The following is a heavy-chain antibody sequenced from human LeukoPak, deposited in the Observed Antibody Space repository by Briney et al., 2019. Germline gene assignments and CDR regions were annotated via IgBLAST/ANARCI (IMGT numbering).Heavy chain of an antibody. V-gene: IGHV4-31*03. CDR3: ARSPGDYYGSGSYYNPFDY. Sequence: PSQTLSLTCTVSGGSISSGGYYWSWIRQHPGKGLEWIGYIYYSGSTYYNPSLKSRVTISVDTSKNQFSLKLSSVTAADTAVYYCARSPGDYYGSGSYYNPFDYWGQGTLVTVSS. J-gene: IGHJ4*02. D-gene: IGHD3-10*01. CDR2: IYYSGST. CDR1: GGSISSGGYY.